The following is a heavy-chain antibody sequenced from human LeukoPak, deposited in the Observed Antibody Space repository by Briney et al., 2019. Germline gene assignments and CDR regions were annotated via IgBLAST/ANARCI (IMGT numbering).Heavy chain of an antibody. D-gene: IGHD2-21*02. V-gene: IGHV3-23*01. Sequence: PGGSLRLSCAASGFTFSSYAMSWVRQAPGKGLEWVSAISGSGGSTYYADSVKGRFTNSRDNSKNTLYLQMNSLRAEDTAVYYCAKDGFCGGDCYYSNWGQGTLVTVSS. CDR1: GFTFSSYA. CDR2: ISGSGGST. J-gene: IGHJ4*02. CDR3: AKDGFCGGDCYYSN.